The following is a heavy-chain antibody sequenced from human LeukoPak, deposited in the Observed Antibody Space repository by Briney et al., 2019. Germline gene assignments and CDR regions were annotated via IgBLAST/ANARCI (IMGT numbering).Heavy chain of an antibody. CDR2: INHSGST. CDR1: GGSFSGYY. D-gene: IGHD4-11*01. V-gene: IGHV4-34*01. J-gene: IGHJ4*02. Sequence: SETLSLTCAVYGGSFSGYYWSWIRQPPGKGLEWIGEINHSGSTNYNPSLKSRVTISVDTSKNQFSLKLSSVTAADTAVYYCARHVKTRPPASNDYWGQGTLVTVSS. CDR3: ARHVKTRPPASNDY.